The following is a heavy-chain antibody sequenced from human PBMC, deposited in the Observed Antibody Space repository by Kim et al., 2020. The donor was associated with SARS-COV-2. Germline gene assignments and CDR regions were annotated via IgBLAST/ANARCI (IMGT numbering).Heavy chain of an antibody. Sequence: SENLSLTCNLSGGSITSAGHYWNWLRHHPGKGLEWIGYIHPSGSTDSNPSLKSRVLISVETSKNQVSLKLSSVTAADTAVYYCAGGFLEWSSHGYWPFGLWGRGTLVTVSS. CDR3: AGGFLEWSSHGYWPFGL. CDR1: GGSITSAGHY. V-gene: IGHV4-31*03. D-gene: IGHD3-3*01. CDR2: IHPSGST. J-gene: IGHJ2*01.